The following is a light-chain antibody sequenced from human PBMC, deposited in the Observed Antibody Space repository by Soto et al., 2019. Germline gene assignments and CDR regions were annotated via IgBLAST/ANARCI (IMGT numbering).Light chain of an antibody. V-gene: IGKV1-33*01. CDR2: DAS. CDR3: QQYDNLPPHT. Sequence: DIQMTQSPSSLSASVGDRVTITCQASQDISNYLNWYQQKPGKAPKLLIYDASNLETGVPSRFSGSGSGTDLTITISRLQPEDIPTYYCQQYDNLPPHTFGGGTKGQIK. CDR1: QDISNY. J-gene: IGKJ4*01.